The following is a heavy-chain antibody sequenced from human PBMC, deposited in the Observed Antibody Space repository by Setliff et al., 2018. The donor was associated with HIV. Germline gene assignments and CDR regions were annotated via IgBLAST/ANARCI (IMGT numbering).Heavy chain of an antibody. CDR2: IYYSGST. V-gene: IGHV4-59*11. CDR1: GGSISSHY. Sequence: LSLTCTVSGGSISSHYWSWIRQPPGKGLEWIGSIYYSGSTNYNPSLKSRVTISVDTSKDQFSLKLSSVTAADTAVYYCARDLRRWLQPNYFDYWGQGTLVTVSS. CDR3: ARDLRRWLQPNYFDY. J-gene: IGHJ4*02. D-gene: IGHD5-12*01.